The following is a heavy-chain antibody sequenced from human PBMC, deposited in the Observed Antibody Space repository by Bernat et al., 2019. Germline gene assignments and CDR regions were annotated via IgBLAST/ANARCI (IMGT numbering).Heavy chain of an antibody. CDR3: ARDRYVTMVQGVMRGWFDP. Sequence: QVQLLQSGAEVKKPGSSLKVSSKPSGGTFTSYAISWLRQAPGQGLDWMGGIIPIFGTANYAQKFQGRVTITADESTSTAYMELSSLRSEDTAVYYCARDRYVTMVQGVMRGWFDPWGQGTLVTVSS. V-gene: IGHV1-69*01. CDR1: GGTFTSYA. CDR2: IIPIFGTA. J-gene: IGHJ5*02. D-gene: IGHD3-10*01.